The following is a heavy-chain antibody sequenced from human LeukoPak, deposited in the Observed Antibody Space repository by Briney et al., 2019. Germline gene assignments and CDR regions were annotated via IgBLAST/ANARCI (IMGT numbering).Heavy chain of an antibody. V-gene: IGHV4-61*02. D-gene: IGHD2-2*02. J-gene: IGHJ1*01. Sequence: SETLSLTCTVSGGSISSGAYFWRWIRQPAGKGLEWIGRIYTGGSTNYNPSLKSRVTMSADTSRNQFSLRLSSVTAADTAVYYCASEVPASIDYFQHWGQGTLVTVS. CDR3: ASEVPASIDYFQH. CDR1: GGSISSGAYF. CDR2: IYTGGST.